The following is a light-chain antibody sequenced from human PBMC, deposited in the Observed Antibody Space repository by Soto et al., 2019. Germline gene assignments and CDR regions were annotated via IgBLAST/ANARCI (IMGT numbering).Light chain of an antibody. J-gene: IGLJ2*01. CDR1: SSDIGGYNY. CDR3: SSYAGSNNVL. V-gene: IGLV2-8*01. CDR2: EVN. Sequence: QSVLTQPPSASGSPGQSVTISCTGTSSDIGGYNYVSWYQQHPGKAPKLMIYEVNKRPSGVPDRFSGSKSGNTASLTVSGLQAEDEGDYYCSSYAGSNNVLFGGGNKLTVL.